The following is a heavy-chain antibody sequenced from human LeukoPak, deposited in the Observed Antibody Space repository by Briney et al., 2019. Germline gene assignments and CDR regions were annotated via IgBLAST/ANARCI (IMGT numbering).Heavy chain of an antibody. CDR3: ANLLISDTAMGTDGNN. D-gene: IGHD5-18*01. CDR2: ISGSGGST. V-gene: IGHV3-23*01. Sequence: PGGSLRLSCVASGFTFSHYWMSWVRQAPGKGLEWVSAISGSGGSTYYADSVKGRFTISRDNSKNTLYLQMNSLRAEDTAVYYCANLLISDTAMGTDGNNWGQGTLVTVSS. CDR1: GFTFSHYW. J-gene: IGHJ4*02.